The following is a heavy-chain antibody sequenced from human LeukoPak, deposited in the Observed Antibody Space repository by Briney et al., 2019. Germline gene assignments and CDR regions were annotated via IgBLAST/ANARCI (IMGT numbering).Heavy chain of an antibody. Sequence: ASVKVSCKASGYTFTSYYMHWVRQAPGQGLEWMGWISAYNGNTNYEQMLQGRVTMTTDTSTSTAYMELRSLRSDDTAIYYCARAPPHDYGDYRTFDIWGTGTTVTVSS. J-gene: IGHJ6*04. D-gene: IGHD4-17*01. CDR3: ARAPPHDYGDYRTFDI. CDR2: ISAYNGNT. CDR1: GYTFTSYY. V-gene: IGHV1-18*04.